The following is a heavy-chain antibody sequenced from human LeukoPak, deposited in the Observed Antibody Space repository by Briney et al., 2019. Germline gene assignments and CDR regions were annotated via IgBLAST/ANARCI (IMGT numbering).Heavy chain of an antibody. D-gene: IGHD2-2*01. V-gene: IGHV4-34*01. CDR3: ARLRYCSSTSCGY. J-gene: IGHJ4*02. CDR2: INHSGST. CDR1: GGSFSGYY. Sequence: SETLSLTCAVYGGSFSGYYWSWIRQPPGKGLEWIGEINHSGSTNYNPSLKSRVTISVDTSKDRFSLKLSSVTAADTAVYYCARLRYCSSTSCGYWGQGTLVTVSS.